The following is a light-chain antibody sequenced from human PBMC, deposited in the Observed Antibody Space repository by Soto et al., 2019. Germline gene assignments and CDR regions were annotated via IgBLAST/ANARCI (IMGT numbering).Light chain of an antibody. CDR2: DVS. Sequence: QSALTQPASVSGSPGQSITISCTGTSSDVGGYNFVSWYQQHPGKAPKLMIYDVSNRPSGVSNRFYGSKSGNTASLTISGLXXXXEADYYCSSYTSSSTVVFGGGTKLTV. CDR1: SSDVGGYNF. V-gene: IGLV2-14*01. J-gene: IGLJ2*01. CDR3: SSYTSSSTVV.